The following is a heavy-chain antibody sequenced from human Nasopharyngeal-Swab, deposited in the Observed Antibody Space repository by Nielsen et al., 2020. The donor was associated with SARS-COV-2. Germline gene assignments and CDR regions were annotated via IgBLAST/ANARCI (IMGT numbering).Heavy chain of an antibody. V-gene: IGHV3-21*01. CDR2: IISSSSYI. CDR3: ARDGLDYDFWSAYFMDV. J-gene: IGHJ6*02. CDR1: GITFNNHN. D-gene: IGHD3-3*01. Sequence: GESLKTSCAASGITFNNHNFNWVRQAPGKGLEWVSSIISSSSYIYYADSVKGRFTISRDNAKNSLYLQMNSLRAEDTAVYYCARDGLDYDFWSAYFMDVWGQGTTVTVSS.